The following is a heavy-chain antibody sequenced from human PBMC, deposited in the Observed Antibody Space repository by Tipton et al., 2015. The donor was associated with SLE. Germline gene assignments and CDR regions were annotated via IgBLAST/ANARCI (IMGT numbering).Heavy chain of an antibody. CDR1: GFSMSSDYF. D-gene: IGHD3-16*01. Sequence: TLSLTCVVSGFSMSSDYFWGWIRQPPGKGLEWLGSISHTWTTYVNPSLESRLTMSVETSRSRFSLNLTSVTAADTGVYFCARATNWGFHGAFDFWGQGTPVTVSS. V-gene: IGHV4-38-2*01. CDR3: ARATNWGFHGAFDF. CDR2: ISHTWTT. J-gene: IGHJ3*01.